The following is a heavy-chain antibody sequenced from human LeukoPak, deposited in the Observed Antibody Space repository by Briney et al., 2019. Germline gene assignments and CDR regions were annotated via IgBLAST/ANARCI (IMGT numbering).Heavy chain of an antibody. V-gene: IGHV3-66*01. CDR2: IYSGGYT. Sequence: GGSLRLSCAASGFTVSSNYMSWVRQAPGKGLEWVSVIYSGGYTYYADSVKGRFTISRDNSKNTLYLQINRLRAEDTAVYYCARDRGSGLDYWGQGTLVTVSS. D-gene: IGHD3-16*01. J-gene: IGHJ4*02. CDR3: ARDRGSGLDY. CDR1: GFTVSSNY.